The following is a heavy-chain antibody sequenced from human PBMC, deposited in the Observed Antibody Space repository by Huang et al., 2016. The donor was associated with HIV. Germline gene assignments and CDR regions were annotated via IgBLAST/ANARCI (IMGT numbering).Heavy chain of an antibody. CDR1: GFTVSTNY. CDR2: IYGGGTT. CDR3: AKEGDTGAALGY. Sequence: EVQLVESGGGLIQPGGSLRLSCAASGFTVSTNYMTWVRQTPGRGPEWVSLIYGGGTTYYADSVKGRFTISRDDSENTLYLHMTSLRAGDTAVYYCAKEGDTGAALGYWGQGTLVTVS. J-gene: IGHJ4*02. V-gene: IGHV3-53*01. D-gene: IGHD2-8*02.